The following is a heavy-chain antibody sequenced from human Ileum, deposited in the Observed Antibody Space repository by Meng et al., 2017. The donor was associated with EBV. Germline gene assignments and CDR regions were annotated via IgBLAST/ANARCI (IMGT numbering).Heavy chain of an antibody. Sequence: QVQLMEPGPGLVKPSGTLSLTCDVPGDSISSNDWWSWVRQPPGKGLEWIGEIYHSGSTNYNPSFKSRVTMSVDKSKNQISLNLSSVTAADTAVYYCASGRDYAWHSWGRGTLVTVSS. CDR3: ASGRDYAWHS. D-gene: IGHD4-17*01. CDR2: IYHSGST. CDR1: GDSISSNDW. J-gene: IGHJ4*02. V-gene: IGHV4-4*02.